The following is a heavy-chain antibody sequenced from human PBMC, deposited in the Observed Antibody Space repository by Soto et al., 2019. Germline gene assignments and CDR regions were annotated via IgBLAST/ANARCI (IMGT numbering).Heavy chain of an antibody. CDR2: ISAYNGNT. D-gene: IGHD2-2*02. V-gene: IGHV1-18*01. Sequence: GASVKVSCKASGYTFSSYFISWVRQAPGQGLEWMGWISAYNGNTKYSQKFQGRVTITRDTSASTAYMELSSLRSEDTAVYYCAGSFTVPAAIGYWGQGTLVTVSS. CDR1: GYTFSSYF. CDR3: AGSFTVPAAIGY. J-gene: IGHJ4*02.